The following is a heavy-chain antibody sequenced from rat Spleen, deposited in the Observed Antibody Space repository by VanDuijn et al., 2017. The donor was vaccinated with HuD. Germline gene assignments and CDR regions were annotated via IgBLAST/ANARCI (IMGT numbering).Heavy chain of an antibody. CDR1: GFTFSSYW. CDR3: ARHPFDY. V-gene: IGHV5-31*01. CDR2: ISYDGSSS. Sequence: EVQLVESGGGLVQPGRSLKLSCVASGFTFSSYWMYWIRQAPGKGLEWVSSISYDGSSSYYRDSVKGRFTISRDSAKSTLYLQMNSLRSEDTATYYCARHPFDYWGQGVMVTVSS. J-gene: IGHJ2*01.